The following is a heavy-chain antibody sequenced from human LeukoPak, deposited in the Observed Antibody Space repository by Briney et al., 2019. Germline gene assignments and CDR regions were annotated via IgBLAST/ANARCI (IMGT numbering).Heavy chain of an antibody. D-gene: IGHD3-22*01. CDR3: ARGGAPGYDSSDLDAFDI. V-gene: IGHV4-61*02. Sequence: PSETLSLTCTVSGGSISSGSYYWSWIRQPAGKGLEWIGRIYTSGSTNYNPSLKSRVTISVDTSKNQFSLKLSSVTAADTAVYYCARGGAPGYDSSDLDAFDIWGQGTMVTVSS. J-gene: IGHJ3*02. CDR1: GGSISSGSYY. CDR2: IYTSGST.